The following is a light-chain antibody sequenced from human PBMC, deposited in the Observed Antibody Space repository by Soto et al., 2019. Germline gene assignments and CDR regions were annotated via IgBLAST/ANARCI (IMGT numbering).Light chain of an antibody. CDR2: DVY. J-gene: IGKJ1*01. CDR1: QTISSW. V-gene: IGKV1-5*01. CDR3: KHYNSYSEA. Sequence: DIQMTQSPSTLSASVGDRVTITCRASQTISSWLAWYQQKPGKAPKLLIYDVYSLESGVQSRFSGSGSGTEFTLTIRSLQPDDFATYYCKHYNSYSEAFGQGTKVDIK.